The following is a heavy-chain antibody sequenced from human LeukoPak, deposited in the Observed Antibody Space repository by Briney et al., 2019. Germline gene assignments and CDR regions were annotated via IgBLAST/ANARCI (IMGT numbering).Heavy chain of an antibody. CDR2: LYSDGNT. Sequence: TGGSLRLSWAASGFTVITNDMTWVRQAPGRGLEWVSVLYSDGNTKYADSVQGRFTISRHNSKNTLYLEMNSLSPDDTAVYYCARGVEPLAANTLAYGGQGTVVTVSS. CDR1: GFTVITND. J-gene: IGHJ4*02. CDR3: ARGVEPLAANTLAY. V-gene: IGHV3-53*01. D-gene: IGHD3-16*01.